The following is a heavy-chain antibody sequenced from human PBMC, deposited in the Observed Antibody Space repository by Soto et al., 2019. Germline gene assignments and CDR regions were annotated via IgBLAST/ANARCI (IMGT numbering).Heavy chain of an antibody. CDR3: AREDRKNYYDSSGYYWGPGY. CDR1: GGSFSGYY. J-gene: IGHJ4*02. D-gene: IGHD3-22*01. CDR2: INHSGST. Sequence: SETLSLTCAVYGGSFSGYYWSWIRQPPGKGLEWIGEINHSGSTNYNPSLKSRVTISVDTSKNQFSLKLSSVTAADTAVYYCAREDRKNYYDSSGYYWGPGYWGQGTLVT. V-gene: IGHV4-34*01.